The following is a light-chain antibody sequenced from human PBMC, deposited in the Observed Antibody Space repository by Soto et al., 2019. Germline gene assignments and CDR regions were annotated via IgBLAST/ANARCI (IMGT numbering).Light chain of an antibody. V-gene: IGLV2-14*01. J-gene: IGLJ3*02. Sequence: QSALTQPASVSGSPGQSITISCTGTSSDVGGYNYVSWYQQHPGKAPKVMIYEVSNRPSGVSNSFSGSKSGNTASLTISGLQAEDEADYYCSSYISSSWVFGGGTKLTVL. CDR1: SSDVGGYNY. CDR3: SSYISSSWV. CDR2: EVS.